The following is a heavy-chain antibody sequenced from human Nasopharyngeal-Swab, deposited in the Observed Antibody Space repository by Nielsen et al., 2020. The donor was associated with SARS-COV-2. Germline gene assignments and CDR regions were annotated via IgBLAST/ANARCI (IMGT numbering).Heavy chain of an antibody. Sequence: SETLSLTCTVSGGSISSYYWSWIRQPPGKGLEWIGYIYYSGSTNYNPSLKSRVTISVDTSKNQFSLKLSSVTAADTAVYYCARGTSGSGYYYYYMDVWGKGTTVTVSS. CDR2: IYYSGST. V-gene: IGHV4-59*01. CDR3: ARGTSGSGYYYYYMDV. J-gene: IGHJ6*03. D-gene: IGHD1-26*01. CDR1: GGSISSYY.